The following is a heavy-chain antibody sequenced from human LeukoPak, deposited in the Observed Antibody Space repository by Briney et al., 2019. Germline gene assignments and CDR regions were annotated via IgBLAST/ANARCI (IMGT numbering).Heavy chain of an antibody. Sequence: SGTLSLTCAVSGGSISSSNWWSWVRQPPGKGLEWIGEIYHSGSTNYNPSLKSRVTISVDTSKNQFSLKLSSVTAADTAVYYCARAQYYYDSSGYQESDAFDIWGQGTMVTVSS. CDR3: ARAQYYYDSSGYQESDAFDI. D-gene: IGHD3-22*01. V-gene: IGHV4-4*02. J-gene: IGHJ3*02. CDR1: GGSISSSNW. CDR2: IYHSGST.